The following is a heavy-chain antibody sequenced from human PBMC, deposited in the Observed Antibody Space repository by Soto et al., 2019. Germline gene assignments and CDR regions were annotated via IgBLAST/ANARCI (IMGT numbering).Heavy chain of an antibody. J-gene: IGHJ4*02. CDR1: GDSFSTSNYY. D-gene: IGHD4-17*01. CDR3: ARRGGGDSLFDS. V-gene: IGHV4-39*01. Sequence: QLHLQESGPGLVKPSETLSLTCTVSGDSFSTSNYYWGWIRQPPGKGLEWIGNIFYGGGTGVTYYNPSLMSRVIISVDTSKNQFSLKLRSITAADTAFYFCARRGGGDSLFDSWGQGKLVTVSS. CDR2: IFYGGGTGVT.